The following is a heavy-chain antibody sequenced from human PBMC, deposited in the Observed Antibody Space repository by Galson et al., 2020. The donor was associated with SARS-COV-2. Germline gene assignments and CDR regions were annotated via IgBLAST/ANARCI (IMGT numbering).Heavy chain of an antibody. CDR2: IAGAGTMT. Sequence: LSLTCAASGFSFSDFGMGWVRQAPGKGLEWVATIAGAGTMTYYADSLKGRFTVSRDNSKSMVYLQMDRVRAEDTALYYCGKDRGYNTGAMDVWGQGATVTVSS. CDR3: GKDRGYNTGAMDV. J-gene: IGHJ6*02. V-gene: IGHV3-23*01. D-gene: IGHD1-20*01. CDR1: GFSFSDFG.